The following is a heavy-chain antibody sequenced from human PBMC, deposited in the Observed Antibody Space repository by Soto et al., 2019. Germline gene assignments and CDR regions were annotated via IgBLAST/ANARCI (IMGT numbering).Heavy chain of an antibody. J-gene: IGHJ4*02. CDR1: GYTFTSYA. CDR2: INAGNGNT. CDR3: ARGTVVTHFDY. D-gene: IGHD2-15*01. V-gene: IGHV1-3*05. Sequence: QVQLVQSGAEEKKPGASVKVSCKASGYTFTSYAMHWVRQAPGQRLEWMGWINAGNGNTKYSQKFQGRVTITRAKSGSTAYMELSSLRSEDTAVYYCARGTVVTHFDYWGQGTLVTVSS.